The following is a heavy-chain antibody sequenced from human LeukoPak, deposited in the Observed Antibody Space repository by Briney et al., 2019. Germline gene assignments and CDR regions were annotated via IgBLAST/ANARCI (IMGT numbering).Heavy chain of an antibody. J-gene: IGHJ4*02. D-gene: IGHD5-18*01. Sequence: PGRSLRLSCAASRFTFSSYGMHWVRQAPGKGLEWVALISYGGSNKYYADSVKGRFTISRDNSKNTLYLQMNSLRAEDTAVYYCAKGELGLWFDYWGQGTLVTVSS. CDR2: ISYGGSNK. CDR3: AKGELGLWFDY. V-gene: IGHV3-30*18. CDR1: RFTFSSYG.